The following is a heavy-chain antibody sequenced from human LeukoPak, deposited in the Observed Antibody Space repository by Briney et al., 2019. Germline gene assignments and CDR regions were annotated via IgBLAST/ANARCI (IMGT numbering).Heavy chain of an antibody. CDR2: INPNSGGT. CDR1: GYTFTGYC. D-gene: IGHD6-13*01. V-gene: IGHV1-2*02. Sequence: ASVKVSCKSSGYTFTGYCMHWVRQAPGQWLEWMGWINPNSGGTNYAQKVQGRVTMTRDTSISTAYMELSRLRSDDTAVYYCARPRLSSSWYLDYWGQGTLVTVSS. J-gene: IGHJ4*02. CDR3: ARPRLSSSWYLDY.